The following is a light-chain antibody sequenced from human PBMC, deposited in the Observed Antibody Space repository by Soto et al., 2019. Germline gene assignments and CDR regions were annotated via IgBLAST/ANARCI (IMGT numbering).Light chain of an antibody. J-gene: IGLJ3*02. V-gene: IGLV1-47*01. Sequence: QSVLTQPPSASGTPGQRVTISCSGSSSNIGSNYVYWYQQLPGTAPKLLIYRNNQRPSGVPDRFSGSKSGTSASLASSGLRSEDEADYYCAAWDDSLSGSWVFGGGTKVTVL. CDR3: AAWDDSLSGSWV. CDR1: SSNIGSNY. CDR2: RNN.